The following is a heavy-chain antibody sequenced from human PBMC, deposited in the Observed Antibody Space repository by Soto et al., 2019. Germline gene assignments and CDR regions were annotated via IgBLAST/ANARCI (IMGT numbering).Heavy chain of an antibody. CDR3: ARQGSSGWYGPLDF. CDR1: GYTFTTYW. V-gene: IGHV5-51*01. J-gene: IGHJ4*02. Sequence: PGESLKISCKGSGYTFTTYWIGWVRQKPGKGLEWMGIIYPGDSDTRYSPSFQGHVIISADKSISTAYLQWSSLKASDTAMYFCARQGSSGWYGPLDFWGQGALVTVSS. D-gene: IGHD6-19*01. CDR2: IYPGDSDT.